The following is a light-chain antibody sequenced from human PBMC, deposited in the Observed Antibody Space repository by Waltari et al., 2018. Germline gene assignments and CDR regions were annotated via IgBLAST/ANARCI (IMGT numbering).Light chain of an antibody. CDR3: QKYNSAPWT. CDR1: QGISNY. CDR2: GAS. J-gene: IGKJ1*01. V-gene: IGKV1-27*01. Sequence: DIQMTHSPSSLSTSVGDRVTITCRASQGISNYLAWYQQKPGKVPKLLIYGASTLQSGVPYRFSGSGSGTDFTLTVSSLQPEDVATYYCQKYNSAPWTFGQGTKVEIK.